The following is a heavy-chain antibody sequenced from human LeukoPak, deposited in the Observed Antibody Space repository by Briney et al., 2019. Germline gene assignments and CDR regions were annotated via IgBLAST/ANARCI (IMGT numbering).Heavy chain of an antibody. CDR2: IIPIFGTA. CDR1: GGTFSRYS. J-gene: IGHJ5*02. CDR3: ARDSNPQGSSVMGGYNL. D-gene: IGHD5-12*01. Sequence: SVKVSCKASGGTFSRYSISWVRQAPGQGLEWMGGIIPIFGTANYAQKFQGRVTITADESTNTAYMELSSLRSEDTAAYYCARDSNPQGSSVMGGYNLWGQGTLVTVSS. V-gene: IGHV1-69*13.